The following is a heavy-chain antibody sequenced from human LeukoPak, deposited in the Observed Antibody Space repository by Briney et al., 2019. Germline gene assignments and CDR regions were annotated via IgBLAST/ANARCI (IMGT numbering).Heavy chain of an antibody. J-gene: IGHJ4*02. V-gene: IGHV4-4*09. CDR2: KLGTVTT. D-gene: IGHD5-18*01. Sequence: EPLSLTCAVCGASMNSRYGSGLRQPPEGGVGGVEYKLGTVTTNNNPSLKSRFTLSADTSKNQFSLRLTSVTAADTAVYYCATIKRGNIFGYFDFWGQGIPVTVSS. CDR1: GASMNSRY. CDR3: ATIKRGNIFGYFDF.